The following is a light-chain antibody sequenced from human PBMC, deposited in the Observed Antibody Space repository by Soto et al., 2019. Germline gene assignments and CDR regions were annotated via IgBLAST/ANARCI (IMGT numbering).Light chain of an antibody. CDR2: DTS. Sequence: QAVVTQEPSLTVSPGGTVTLTCGSSTGTLTSGHFPYWFQQKPGQAPRALIFDTSNKHSWTPARFSGSLLGGKAALTLSGAQPEDEAHYYCLLYYSGARVFGGGTQLTVL. CDR1: TGTLTSGHF. CDR3: LLYYSGARV. J-gene: IGLJ2*01. V-gene: IGLV7-46*01.